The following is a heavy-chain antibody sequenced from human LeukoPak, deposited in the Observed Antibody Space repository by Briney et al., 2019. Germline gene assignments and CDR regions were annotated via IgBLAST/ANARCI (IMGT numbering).Heavy chain of an antibody. CDR2: ISSSGSTI. CDR3: ASAPQQLVRVSWFDP. V-gene: IGHV3-11*04. J-gene: IGHJ5*02. Sequence: GGSLRLSCAASGFTFSDYYMSWIRQAPGKGLEWVSYISSSGSTIYYADSVKGRFTISRDNAKNSLYLQMNSLRAEDTAVYYCASAPQQLVRVSWFDPWGQGTLVTVSS. CDR1: GFTFSDYY. D-gene: IGHD6-13*01.